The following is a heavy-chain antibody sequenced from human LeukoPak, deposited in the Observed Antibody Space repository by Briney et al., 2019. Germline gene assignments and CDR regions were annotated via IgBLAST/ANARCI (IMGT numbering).Heavy chain of an antibody. CDR1: GGPFSGYY. Sequence: PSETLSLTCAAYGGPFSGYYWSWIRQPPGKGLEWIGEVTRNGDINYNPSLKSRVSLSLEASQNKFSLTVNSVSAADTAVYYCARLSLITPQLAYCYFDVWGRGTLVTVSS. CDR2: VTRNGDI. J-gene: IGHJ2*01. D-gene: IGHD1-14*01. V-gene: IGHV4-34*01. CDR3: ARLSLITPQLAYCYFDV.